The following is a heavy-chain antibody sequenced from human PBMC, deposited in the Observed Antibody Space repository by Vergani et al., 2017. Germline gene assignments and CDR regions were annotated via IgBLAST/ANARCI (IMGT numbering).Heavy chain of an antibody. CDR2: INPNSGGT. CDR3: AIPVVPAARFHYYYGMDV. V-gene: IGHV1-2*02. J-gene: IGHJ6*04. D-gene: IGHD2-2*01. Sequence: QVQLVQSGAEVKKPGASVKVSCKASGYTFTGYYMHWVRQAPGQGLEWMGWINPNSGGTNYAQKFQGRVTMTRDTSISTAYMELSRLRSDDTAVYYCAIPVVPAARFHYYYGMDVWGKGTTVTVSS. CDR1: GYTFTGYY.